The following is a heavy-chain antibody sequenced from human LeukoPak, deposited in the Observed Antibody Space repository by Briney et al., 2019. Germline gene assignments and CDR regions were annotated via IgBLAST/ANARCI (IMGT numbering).Heavy chain of an antibody. J-gene: IGHJ5*02. Sequence: SETLSLTCTVSGDSISGSSDYWGWIRQPPGKGLEWIGSIYYSGSTYYNPSLKMRVTISVDTSKNQFSLKLSSVTAADTAVYYCARIDYGGNWPYNRFDPWGQGTLVTVSS. D-gene: IGHD4-23*01. CDR1: GDSISGSSDY. V-gene: IGHV4-39*07. CDR3: ARIDYGGNWPYNRFDP. CDR2: IYYSGST.